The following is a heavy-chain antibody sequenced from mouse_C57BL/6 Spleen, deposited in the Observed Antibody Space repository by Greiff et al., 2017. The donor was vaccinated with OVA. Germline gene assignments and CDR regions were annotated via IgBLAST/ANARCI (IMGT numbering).Heavy chain of an antibody. Sequence: EVQLQQSGPELVKPGASVKISCKASGYTFTDYYMNWVKQSHGKSLEWIGDINPNNGGTSYNQKFKGKATLTVDKSSSTAYMELRSLTSEDSAVYYCARNDGYYGGFLAYWGQGTLVTVSA. CDR3: ARNDGYYGGFLAY. J-gene: IGHJ3*01. CDR1: GYTFTDYY. CDR2: INPNNGGT. D-gene: IGHD2-3*01. V-gene: IGHV1-26*01.